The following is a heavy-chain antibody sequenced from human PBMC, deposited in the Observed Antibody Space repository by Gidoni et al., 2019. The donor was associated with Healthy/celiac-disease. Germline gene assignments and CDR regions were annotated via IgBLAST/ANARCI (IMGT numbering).Heavy chain of an antibody. J-gene: IGHJ5*02. CDR1: GFTFSSYA. Sequence: EVQLLESGGGLVQPGGSLRLSCAAPGFTFSSYAMSWVRQAPGKGLEWVSAISGSGGSTYYADSVKGRFTISRDNSKNTLYLQMNSLRAEDTAVYYCAKDPWGDLRGYSSSLDPWGQGTLVTVSS. D-gene: IGHD6-13*01. CDR2: ISGSGGST. CDR3: AKDPWGDLRGYSSSLDP. V-gene: IGHV3-23*01.